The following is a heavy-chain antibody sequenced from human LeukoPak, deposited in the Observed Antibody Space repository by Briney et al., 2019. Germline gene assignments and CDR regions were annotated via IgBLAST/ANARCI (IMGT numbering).Heavy chain of an antibody. CDR3: ARSDLVGATRDDY. D-gene: IGHD1-26*01. J-gene: IGHJ4*02. CDR1: GFTVSTNS. Sequence: AGGSLRLSCTVSGFTVSTNSMSWVRQAPGKGLEWVSYISSSSSTIYYADSVKGRFTISRDNAKNSLYLQMNSLRAEDTAVYYCARSDLVGATRDDYWGQGTLVTVSS. V-gene: IGHV3-48*01. CDR2: ISSSSSTI.